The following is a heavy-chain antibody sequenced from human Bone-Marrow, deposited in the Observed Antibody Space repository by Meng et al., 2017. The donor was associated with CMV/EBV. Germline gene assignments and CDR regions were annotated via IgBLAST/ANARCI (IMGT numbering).Heavy chain of an antibody. CDR3: ARDHVRAGSNPDAFDI. Sequence: ASVKVSCKASGYTFTGYYMHWVRQAPGQGLEWMGWINPNSGGTNYAQKFQGRVTMTRDTSISTAYMELSRLKSDDTAVYYCARDHVRAGSNPDAFDIWGQGTMVTVSS. J-gene: IGHJ3*02. V-gene: IGHV1-2*02. D-gene: IGHD3-10*01. CDR1: GYTFTGYY. CDR2: INPNSGGT.